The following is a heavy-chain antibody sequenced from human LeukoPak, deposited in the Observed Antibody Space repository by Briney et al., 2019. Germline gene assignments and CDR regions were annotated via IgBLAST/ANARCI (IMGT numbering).Heavy chain of an antibody. CDR3: AKVVATEINWFDP. CDR1: GFTVSSNY. D-gene: IGHD5-12*01. CDR2: ISGSGGST. Sequence: GGSLRLSCAASGFTVSSNYVSWVRQAPGKGLEWVSAISGSGGSTYYADSVKGRFTISRDNSKNTLYLQMNSLRAEDTAVYYCAKVVATEINWFDPWGQGTLVTVSS. J-gene: IGHJ5*02. V-gene: IGHV3-23*01.